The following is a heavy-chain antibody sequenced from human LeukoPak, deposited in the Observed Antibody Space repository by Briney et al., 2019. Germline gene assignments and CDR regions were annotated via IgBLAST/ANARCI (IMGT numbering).Heavy chain of an antibody. Sequence: ASVKVSCXASGYTFTSYGISWVRQAPGQGLEWMGWISAYNGNTNYAQKLQGRVTMTTDTSTSTAYMELSSLRSEDTAVYYCAACNYYDSSGYYYYYYYMDVWGKGTTVTVSS. CDR2: ISAYNGNT. CDR1: GYTFTSYG. V-gene: IGHV1-18*01. CDR3: AACNYYDSSGYYYYYYYMDV. J-gene: IGHJ6*03. D-gene: IGHD3-22*01.